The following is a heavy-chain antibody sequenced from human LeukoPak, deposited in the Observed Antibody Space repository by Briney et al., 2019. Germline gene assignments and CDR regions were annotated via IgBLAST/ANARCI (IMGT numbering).Heavy chain of an antibody. V-gene: IGHV4-59*08. CDR2: IYYSGST. Sequence: SETLSLTCTVSGDSIRSYYLSWIRQPPGKGLEWIGYIYYSGSTNYNPSLKSRVTISVDTSKNQFSLKLSSVTAADTAVYYCARLVGYYDSSGYPDYYYYGMDVWGQGTTVTVSS. D-gene: IGHD3-22*01. CDR1: GDSIRSYY. CDR3: ARLVGYYDSSGYPDYYYYGMDV. J-gene: IGHJ6*02.